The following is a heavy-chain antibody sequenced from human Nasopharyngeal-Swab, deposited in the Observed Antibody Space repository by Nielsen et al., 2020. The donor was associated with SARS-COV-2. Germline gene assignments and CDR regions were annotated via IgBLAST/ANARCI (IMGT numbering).Heavy chain of an antibody. CDR3: ARGAYRLLDV. Sequence: GGSLRLSCAASDFTVSGNYMTWVRQAPGKGLEGVSVMYSDDRTDYSDSVRGRFTVSRDNSKNTLYLQMNGLRAEDTAVYYCARGAYRLLDVWGQGTPVTVS. V-gene: IGHV3-53*01. CDR2: MYSDDRT. J-gene: IGHJ6*02. CDR1: DFTVSGNY. D-gene: IGHD3-16*01.